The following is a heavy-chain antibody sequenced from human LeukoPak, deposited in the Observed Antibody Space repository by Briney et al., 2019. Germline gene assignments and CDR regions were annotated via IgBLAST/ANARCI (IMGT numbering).Heavy chain of an antibody. V-gene: IGHV4-38-2*02. CDR2: IYHSGST. CDR3: ARDQEVRGVIFL. D-gene: IGHD3-10*01. Sequence: KSSETLSLTCTVSGYSISSGYYWGWIRQPPGKGLEWIGSIYHSGSTYYNPSLKSRVTISVDTSKNQFSLKLSSVTAADTAVYYCARDQEVRGVIFLWGQGTLVTVSS. J-gene: IGHJ4*02. CDR1: GYSISSGYY.